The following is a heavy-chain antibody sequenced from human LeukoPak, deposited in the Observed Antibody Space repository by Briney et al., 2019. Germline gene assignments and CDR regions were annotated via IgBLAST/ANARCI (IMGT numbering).Heavy chain of an antibody. V-gene: IGHV1-69*05. J-gene: IGHJ5*02. D-gene: IGHD3-22*01. Sequence: GASVKVSCKASGGTFNNYSISWVRQAPGQGLEWMGGITPMLGIVNYVQRFQGRVTITTDEPTSTAYMELTSLRSEDTAVYYCVRGPYHDSDWYSWFDPWGQGTLVTVSS. CDR3: VRGPYHDSDWYSWFDP. CDR2: ITPMLGIV. CDR1: GGTFNNYS.